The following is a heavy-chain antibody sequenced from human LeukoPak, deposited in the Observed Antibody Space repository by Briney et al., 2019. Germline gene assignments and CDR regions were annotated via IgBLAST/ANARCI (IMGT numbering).Heavy chain of an antibody. D-gene: IGHD2-21*01. CDR3: AKTLWGLTLLSSDH. V-gene: IGHV3-23*01. Sequence: GGSLRLSCAASGFTFSSYEMNWVRQAPGKGLEWVSSLSDSGSSTYYAESVKGRFTIYRDNSKNMLYLQMNSLRADDTAVYYCAKTLWGLTLLSSDHWGQGSLVTVSS. J-gene: IGHJ4*02. CDR2: LSDSGSST. CDR1: GFTFSSYE.